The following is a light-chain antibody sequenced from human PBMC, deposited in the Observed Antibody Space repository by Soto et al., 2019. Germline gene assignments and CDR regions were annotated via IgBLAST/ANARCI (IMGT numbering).Light chain of an antibody. CDR3: QHDSTWLWT. Sequence: EIVMTQSPATLSVSPGERATLSCRASQSVDSKLAWYQQKPGQGPRLLIYGASSRATGIPSRFSCCWSGTEFPLPISMLQSEVFEFDYCQHDSTWLWTFGQGTKVEIK. J-gene: IGKJ1*01. CDR1: QSVDSK. V-gene: IGKV3-15*01. CDR2: GAS.